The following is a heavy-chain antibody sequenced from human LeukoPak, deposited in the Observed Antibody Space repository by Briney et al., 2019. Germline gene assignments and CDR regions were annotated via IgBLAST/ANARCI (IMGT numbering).Heavy chain of an antibody. CDR3: AARPLMPPRFDY. Sequence: GGSLRLSCAASGFTFSTYPMSWVRQAPGKGLQWVSAISNGGGTAYYAESVKGRFTISRDNSKSTLYLQMNTLRAEDTAIYYCAARPLMPPRFDYWGQGALVTVSA. D-gene: IGHD2-2*01. J-gene: IGHJ4*02. V-gene: IGHV3-23*01. CDR1: GFTFSTYP. CDR2: ISNGGGTA.